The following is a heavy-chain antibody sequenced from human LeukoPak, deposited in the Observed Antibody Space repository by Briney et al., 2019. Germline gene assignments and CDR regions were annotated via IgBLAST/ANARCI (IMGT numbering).Heavy chain of an antibody. CDR2: ISSSSSYT. V-gene: IGHV3-21*01. J-gene: IGHJ4*02. D-gene: IGHD6-19*01. CDR1: VSTFSSHY. CDR3: ARDRYSSGWFGY. Sequence: GGSLRLSCAASVSTFSSHYMNWVRQAPGKGLEWVSSISSSSSYTYYADSVKGRFTISRDNAKNSLYLQMNSLRDEDTAVYYCARDRYSSGWFGYWGQGTLVTVSS.